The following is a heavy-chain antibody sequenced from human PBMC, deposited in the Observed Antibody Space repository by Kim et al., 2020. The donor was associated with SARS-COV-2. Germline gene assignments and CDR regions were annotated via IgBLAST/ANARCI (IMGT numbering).Heavy chain of an antibody. CDR3: ARVDSSGYYSSYSDY. Sequence: GGSLRLSCAASGFTFDDYGMSWVRQAPGKGLEWVSGINWNGGSTGYADSVKGRFTISRDNAKNYLYLQMNSLRSEDTALYHCARVDSSGYYSSYSDYWGQGTLVTVSS. J-gene: IGHJ4*02. D-gene: IGHD3-22*01. CDR2: INWNGGST. V-gene: IGHV3-20*01. CDR1: GFTFDDYG.